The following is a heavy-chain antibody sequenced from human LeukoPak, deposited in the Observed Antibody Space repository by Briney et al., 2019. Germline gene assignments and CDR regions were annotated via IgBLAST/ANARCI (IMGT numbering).Heavy chain of an antibody. CDR2: ISGSGGST. Sequence: GGSLRLSCAASGFTFSSYAMSWVRQAPGKGLEWVSAISGSGGSTYYADSVKGRFTISRDNSKNTLYLQMNSLGAEDTAVYYCAKDSGYYYDSSGYYVWWGQGTLVTVPS. D-gene: IGHD3-22*01. CDR3: AKDSGYYYDSSGYYVW. V-gene: IGHV3-23*01. J-gene: IGHJ4*02. CDR1: GFTFSSYA.